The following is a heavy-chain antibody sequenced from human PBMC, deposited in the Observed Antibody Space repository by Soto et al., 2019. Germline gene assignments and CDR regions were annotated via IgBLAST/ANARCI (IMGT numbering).Heavy chain of an antibody. V-gene: IGHV1-18*01. Sequence: ASVQVSFKSSGYTCLNYGIHWVRQPPGQGLEWIGWISAYNGNTNYAPKLQGRVTMTTDTSTSTAYMEVRSLRSDDTAVYYCARGLAAAGNGAFDIWGQGTMVTVSS. D-gene: IGHD6-13*01. CDR2: ISAYNGNT. CDR3: ARGLAAAGNGAFDI. CDR1: GYTCLNYG. J-gene: IGHJ3*02.